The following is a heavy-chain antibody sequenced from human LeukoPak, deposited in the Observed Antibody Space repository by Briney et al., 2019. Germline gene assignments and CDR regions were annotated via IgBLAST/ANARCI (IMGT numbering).Heavy chain of an antibody. Sequence: PSETLSLTCTVSGGSISSSSYYWGWIRQPPGKGLEWIGSIYYSGSTYYNPSLKSRVTISVDTSKNQFSLKLSSVTAADTAVYYCARHYDYVWGSYRYENWFDPWGQGTLATVSS. CDR1: GGSISSSSYY. CDR2: IYYSGST. J-gene: IGHJ5*02. D-gene: IGHD3-16*02. CDR3: ARHYDYVWGSYRYENWFDP. V-gene: IGHV4-39*01.